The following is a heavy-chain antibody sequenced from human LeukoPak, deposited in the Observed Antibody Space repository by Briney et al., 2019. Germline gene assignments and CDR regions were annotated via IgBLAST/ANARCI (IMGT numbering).Heavy chain of an antibody. D-gene: IGHD4-17*01. Sequence: SGKVSCKASGGIFDNYVITWVRQVPGQGFEWMGRIMPIVAVTNYAQKLQGRVTITVDKSTFTAYMELSGLSSEDTAVYYCASGKGYGDPTYWGQGTLVTVSS. CDR2: IMPIVAVT. V-gene: IGHV1-69*04. J-gene: IGHJ4*02. CDR1: GGIFDNYV. CDR3: ASGKGYGDPTY.